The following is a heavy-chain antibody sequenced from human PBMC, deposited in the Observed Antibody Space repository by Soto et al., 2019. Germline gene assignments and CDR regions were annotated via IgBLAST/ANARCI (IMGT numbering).Heavy chain of an antibody. J-gene: IGHJ3*02. V-gene: IGHV4-34*01. CDR2: INHSGST. D-gene: IGHD3-3*01. CDR3: ARVSCRRFLEWLFQCGGAFDI. CDR1: GGSFSGYY. Sequence: SETLSLTCAVYGGSFSGYYWSWIRQPPGKGLEWIGEINHSGSTNYNPSLKSRVTISVDTSKNQFSLKLSSLRSEDTAVYYCARVSCRRFLEWLFQCGGAFDIWGQGTMVTVSS.